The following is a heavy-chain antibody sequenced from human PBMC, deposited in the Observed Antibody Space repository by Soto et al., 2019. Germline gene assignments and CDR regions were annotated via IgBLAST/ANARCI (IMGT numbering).Heavy chain of an antibody. CDR2: IYYSGST. CDR1: DYSISDPNW. CDR3: ARGPRWHSPADY. Sequence: QVQLQESGPGLVRPSDTLSLTCAVSDYSISDPNWWGWIRQPPGKGLEWIGYIYYSGSTYYNPSLKSRVTMSLDTSKNQFSLKLSSVTAVDTAVYYCARGPRWHSPADYWGQGTLVTVSS. V-gene: IGHV4-28*03. J-gene: IGHJ4*02. D-gene: IGHD2-15*01.